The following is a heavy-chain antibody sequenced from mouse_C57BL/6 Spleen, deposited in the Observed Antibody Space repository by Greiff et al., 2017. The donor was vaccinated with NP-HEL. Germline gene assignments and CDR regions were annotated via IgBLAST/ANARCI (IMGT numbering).Heavy chain of an antibody. V-gene: IGHV1-18*01. Sequence: EVQLQQSGPELVKPGASVKIPCKASGYTFTDYNMDWVKQSHGKSLEWIGDINPNNGGTIYNQKFKGKATLTVDKSSSTAYMELRSLTSEDTAVYYCAREGITTPVGYFDVWGTGTTVTVSS. J-gene: IGHJ1*03. CDR2: INPNNGGT. CDR3: AREGITTPVGYFDV. CDR1: GYTFTDYN. D-gene: IGHD1-1*01.